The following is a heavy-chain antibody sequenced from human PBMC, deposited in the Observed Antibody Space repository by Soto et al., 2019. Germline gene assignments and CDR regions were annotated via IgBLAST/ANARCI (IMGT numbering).Heavy chain of an antibody. CDR3: ASGGDIVVVPAANPIYYYYGMDV. CDR2: ISAYNGKT. V-gene: IGHV1-18*01. Sequence: GSVKVSCKASGYTFTSYGIRWVRQAPGQGLEWMGWISAYNGKTNYAQKLQGRVTMTTDTSTSTAYMELRSLRSDDTGVYYCASGGDIVVVPAANPIYYYYGMDVWGQRTTDSVSS. CDR1: GYTFTSYG. J-gene: IGHJ6*02. D-gene: IGHD2-2*01.